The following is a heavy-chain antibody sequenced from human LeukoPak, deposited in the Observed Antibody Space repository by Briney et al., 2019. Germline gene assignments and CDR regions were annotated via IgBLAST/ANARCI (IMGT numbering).Heavy chain of an antibody. D-gene: IGHD1-26*01. V-gene: IGHV4-59*08. Sequence: SETLSLTGTVSGGSISSYYWSWIRQPPGKGLEWIGYIYYSGSTNYNPSLKSRVTISVDTSKNQFSLKLSSVTAADTAAYYCARPGIVGAFDIWGQGTMVTVSS. CDR2: IYYSGST. CDR1: GGSISSYY. J-gene: IGHJ3*02. CDR3: ARPGIVGAFDI.